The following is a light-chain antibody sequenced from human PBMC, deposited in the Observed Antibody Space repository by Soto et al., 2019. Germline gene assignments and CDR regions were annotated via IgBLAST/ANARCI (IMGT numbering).Light chain of an antibody. Sequence: EIVLTQSPGTLSFTAGGRATLSCRASQSVISTYLAWYQQKPGQAPRLLIYGASSRATGIPDRFSGSGSGTDFTLTISRLETEDFAVYYCQQYGSSPITFGQGTRVEIK. V-gene: IGKV3-20*01. CDR2: GAS. CDR3: QQYGSSPIT. J-gene: IGKJ5*01. CDR1: QSVISTY.